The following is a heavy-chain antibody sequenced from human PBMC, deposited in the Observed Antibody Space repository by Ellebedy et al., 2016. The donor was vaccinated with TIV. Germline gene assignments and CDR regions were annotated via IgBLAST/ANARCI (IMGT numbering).Heavy chain of an antibody. CDR1: VFTFSSYS. CDR3: ARDSRPHWAGGAFDI. V-gene: IGHV3-21*01. D-gene: IGHD6-6*01. J-gene: IGHJ3*02. Sequence: GGSLRLXCAASVFTFSSYSMNWVRQAPGKGLEWVSSISSSSSYIYYADSVKGRFTISRDNAKNSLYLQMNSLRAEDTAVYYCARDSRPHWAGGAFDIWGQGTMVTVSS. CDR2: ISSSSSYI.